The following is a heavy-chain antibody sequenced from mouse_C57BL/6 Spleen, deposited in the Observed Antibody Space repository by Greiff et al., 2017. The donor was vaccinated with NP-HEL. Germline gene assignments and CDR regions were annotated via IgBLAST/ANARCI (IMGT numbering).Heavy chain of an antibody. CDR2: ISYDGSN. V-gene: IGHV3-6*01. D-gene: IGHD2-4*01. J-gene: IGHJ4*01. CDR1: GYSITSGYY. CDR3: AGDYDGYAMDY. Sequence: EVQLMESGPGLVKPSQSLSLTCSVTGYSITSGYYWNWIRQFPGNKLEWMGYISYDGSNNYNPSLKNRISITRDTSKNQFFLKLNSVTTEDTATYYCAGDYDGYAMDYWGQGTSVTVSS.